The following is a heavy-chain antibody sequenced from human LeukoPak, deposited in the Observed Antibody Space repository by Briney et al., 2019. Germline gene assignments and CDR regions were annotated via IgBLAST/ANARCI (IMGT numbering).Heavy chain of an antibody. CDR1: GYSFTSYW. Sequence: GESLKISGKGSGYSFTSYWIGWVRQMPGKGLEWMGIIYPGDSGTRYSPSFQGQVTISADESISTAYLQWSSLKASDTAMYYCARLPSYYDSSGYYYPLDYWGQGTLVTVSS. D-gene: IGHD3-22*01. CDR3: ARLPSYYDSSGYYYPLDY. CDR2: IYPGDSGT. J-gene: IGHJ4*02. V-gene: IGHV5-51*01.